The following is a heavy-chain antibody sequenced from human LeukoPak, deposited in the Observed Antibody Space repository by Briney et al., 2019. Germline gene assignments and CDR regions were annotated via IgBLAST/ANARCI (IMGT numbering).Heavy chain of an antibody. J-gene: IGHJ1*01. CDR2: INSDGSST. V-gene: IGHV3-74*01. D-gene: IGHD2-15*01. CDR1: GFTFSSYW. CDR3: AKDSLDCSGGSCYLLPAQYFQH. Sequence: PGGSLRLSCAASGFTFSSYWMHWVRQAPGKGLVWVSRINSDGSSTSYADSVKGRFTISRDNSKNTLYLQMNSLRAEDTAVYYCAKDSLDCSGGSCYLLPAQYFQHWGQGTLVTVSS.